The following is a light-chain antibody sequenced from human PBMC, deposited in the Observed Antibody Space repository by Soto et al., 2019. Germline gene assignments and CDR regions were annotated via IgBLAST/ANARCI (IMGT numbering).Light chain of an antibody. V-gene: IGKV1-39*01. CDR2: AAS. CDR1: QSISNY. CDR3: QQSYSTPYT. J-gene: IGKJ2*01. Sequence: DLQMTQSPSSLSASVGDRVSITCRASQSISNYLNWYQQKPGKAPKLLIYAASSLQSGVPSRFSGSGSGTDFTLSISSLQPEDFATYSCQQSYSTPYTFGLGTKLEIK.